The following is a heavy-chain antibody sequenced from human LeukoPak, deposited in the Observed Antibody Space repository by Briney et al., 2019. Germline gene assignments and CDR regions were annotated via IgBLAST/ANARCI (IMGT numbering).Heavy chain of an antibody. CDR3: AREAGITGSYNWFDP. D-gene: IGHD3-16*01. J-gene: IGHJ5*02. Sequence: SETLSLTCTVSAGSISSSSYYWGWIRQPPGKGLEWIGSIYYSGSTYYNPSLKSRVTISVDTSKNQFSLKLSSVTAADTAVYYCAREAGITGSYNWFDPWGRGTLVTVSS. V-gene: IGHV4-39*07. CDR1: AGSISSSSYY. CDR2: IYYSGST.